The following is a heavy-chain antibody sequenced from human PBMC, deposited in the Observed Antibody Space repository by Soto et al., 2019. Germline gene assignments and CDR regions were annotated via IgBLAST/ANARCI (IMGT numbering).Heavy chain of an antibody. CDR3: ARAWKIEKFGVISMSKGLDV. CDR1: GFIFGAYY. Sequence: QVQLVESGGGLVKPGGSLRLSCAASGFIFGAYYMPWIRQAPGKGLEWLSCSSNRDRSTYYADSVKDRFVVSKDNAKNLVYLQMNSLRAEDTAVYFCARAWKIEKFGVISMSKGLDVWGQGTTVTVSS. V-gene: IGHV3-11*01. CDR2: SSNRDRST. D-gene: IGHD3-3*01. J-gene: IGHJ6*02.